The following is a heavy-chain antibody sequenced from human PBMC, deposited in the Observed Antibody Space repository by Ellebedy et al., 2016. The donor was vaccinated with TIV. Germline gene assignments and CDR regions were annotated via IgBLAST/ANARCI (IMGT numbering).Heavy chain of an antibody. J-gene: IGHJ2*01. CDR1: RFIFSDYW. Sequence: GESLKISXAASRFIFSDYWMHWVRQAPGKGLEWVANIKEDGGEKYYVDSVKGRFTISRDKTKNSLYLQMNSLRAEDTAVYFCAGRHFDLWGRGTLVTVSS. V-gene: IGHV3-7*01. CDR2: IKEDGGEK. CDR3: AGRHFDL.